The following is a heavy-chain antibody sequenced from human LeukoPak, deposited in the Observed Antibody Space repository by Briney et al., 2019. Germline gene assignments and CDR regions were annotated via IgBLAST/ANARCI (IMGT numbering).Heavy chain of an antibody. D-gene: IGHD1-26*01. CDR2: INHSGST. J-gene: IGHJ4*02. CDR1: GGSFSGYY. CDR3: ARIQDGELLSAYFDY. Sequence: SETLSLTCAVYGGSFSGYYWSWIRQPPGKGLEWIGEINHSGSTNYNPSLKGRVTISVDTSKNQFSLKLSSVTAADTAVYYCARIQDGELLSAYFDYWGQGTLVTVSS. V-gene: IGHV4-34*01.